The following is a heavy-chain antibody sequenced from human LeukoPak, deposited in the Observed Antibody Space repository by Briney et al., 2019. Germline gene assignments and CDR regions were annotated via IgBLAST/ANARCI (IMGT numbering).Heavy chain of an antibody. CDR1: GYTFTGYY. D-gene: IGHD3-10*01. Sequence: GASVKVSCKASGYTFTGYYIHWVRQAPGQGLEWMGRIIPILDIKTYAERFQDRVTITADEDTSTVYMELSSLRSEDTALYYCARDSRPYYTGSGSYYKIGRFDYWGQGTGVTVSS. V-gene: IGHV1-69*04. CDR3: ARDSRPYYTGSGSYYKIGRFDY. J-gene: IGHJ4*02. CDR2: IIPILDIK.